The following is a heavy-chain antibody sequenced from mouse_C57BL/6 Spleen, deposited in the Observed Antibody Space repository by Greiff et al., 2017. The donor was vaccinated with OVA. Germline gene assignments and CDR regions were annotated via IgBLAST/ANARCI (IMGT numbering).Heavy chain of an antibody. CDR1: GYTFTDYN. CDR3: TRSHYDYDGDY. D-gene: IGHD2-4*01. V-gene: IGHV1-22*01. J-gene: IGHJ2*01. CDR2: INPNNGGT. Sequence: VQLQQSGPELVKPGASVKMSCKASGYTFTDYNMHWVKQSHGKSLEWIGYINPNNGGTRYNQKFKGKATLTVNKSSSTAYMELRSLTSEDSVVYYCTRSHYDYDGDYWGQGTTLTVSS.